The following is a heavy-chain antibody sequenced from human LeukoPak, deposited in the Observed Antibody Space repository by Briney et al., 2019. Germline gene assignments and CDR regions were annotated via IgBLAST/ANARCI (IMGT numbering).Heavy chain of an antibody. V-gene: IGHV3-21*01. J-gene: IGHJ2*01. Sequence: PGGSLRLSCAAPGFTFSSYSMNWVRQAPGKGLEWVSSISSSSSYIYYADSVKGRFTISRDNAKNSLYLQMNSLRAEDTAVYYCARGGYYDSSGYLRLWYFDLWGRGTLVTVSS. D-gene: IGHD3-22*01. CDR1: GFTFSSYS. CDR3: ARGGYYDSSGYLRLWYFDL. CDR2: ISSSSSYI.